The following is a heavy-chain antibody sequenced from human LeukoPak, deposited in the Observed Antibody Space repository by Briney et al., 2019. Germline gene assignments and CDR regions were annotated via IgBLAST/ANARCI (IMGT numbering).Heavy chain of an antibody. CDR1: GFTFSSYG. V-gene: IGHV3-30*02. CDR3: AKVPSGSYYYFDY. J-gene: IGHJ4*02. D-gene: IGHD1-26*01. CDR2: IRYDGSNK. Sequence: GGSLRLSCAASGFTFSSYGMHWVRQAPGKGLEWVAFIRYDGSNKYYADSVKGRFTISRDNSKNTLYLQMNSLRAEDTAVYYCAKVPSGSYYYFDYWGQGTLVTVSS.